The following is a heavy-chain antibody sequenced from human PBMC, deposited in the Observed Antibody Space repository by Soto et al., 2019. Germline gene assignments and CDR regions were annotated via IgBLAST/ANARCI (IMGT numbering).Heavy chain of an antibody. CDR1: GGSISSSSYY. J-gene: IGHJ5*01. D-gene: IGHD3-22*01. CDR2: IYYSGNT. CDR3: ARHLDTYYYHFSGGLDS. V-gene: IGHV4-39*01. Sequence: SETLSLTCTVSGGSISSSSYYWAWVRQPPGKGLEWIGSIYYSGNTFYNPSLKSRVTISVDTSKNQFSLKLSSVTAADTAVYYCARHLDTYYYHFSGGLDSWGQGTLVTVSS.